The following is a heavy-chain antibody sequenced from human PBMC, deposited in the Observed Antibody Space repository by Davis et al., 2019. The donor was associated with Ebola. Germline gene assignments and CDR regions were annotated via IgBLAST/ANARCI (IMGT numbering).Heavy chain of an antibody. CDR3: ARDLTYGGQLGPGDY. D-gene: IGHD4/OR15-4a*01. CDR2: ISYHGSNK. Sequence: PGGSLRLSCAASGFTFNTYGMHWVRQAPGKGLDWVAVISYHGSNKNYADSVKGRFTISRDNSKNTLNLQMNSLRAEDTAVYYCARDLTYGGQLGPGDYWGQGTLVIVSS. CDR1: GFTFNTYG. J-gene: IGHJ4*02. V-gene: IGHV3-30*03.